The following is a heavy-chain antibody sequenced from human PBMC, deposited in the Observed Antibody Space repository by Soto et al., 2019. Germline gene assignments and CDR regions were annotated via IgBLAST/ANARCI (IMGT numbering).Heavy chain of an antibody. J-gene: IGHJ4*02. Sequence: ASVKVSCKASGYTFTSYGISWVRQAPGQGLEWMGWISAYNGNTNYAQKLQGRVTMTTDTSTSTAYMEPRSLRSDDTAVYYCAREIQLWSPVDYWGQGTLVTVSS. CDR2: ISAYNGNT. D-gene: IGHD5-18*01. V-gene: IGHV1-18*04. CDR3: AREIQLWSPVDY. CDR1: GYTFTSYG.